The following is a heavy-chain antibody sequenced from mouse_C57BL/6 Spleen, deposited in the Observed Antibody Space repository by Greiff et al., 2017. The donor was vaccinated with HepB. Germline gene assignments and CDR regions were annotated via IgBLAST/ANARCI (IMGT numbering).Heavy chain of an antibody. Sequence: VQLQQSGAELARPGASVKMSCKASGYTFTSYTMHWVKQRPGQGLEWIGYINPSSGYTKYNQKFKDKATLTADKSSSTAYMQLSSRTSEDSAVYYCARWDDGLYYFDYWGQGTTLTVSS. D-gene: IGHD2-3*01. J-gene: IGHJ2*01. CDR1: GYTFTSYT. CDR2: INPSSGYT. CDR3: ARWDDGLYYFDY. V-gene: IGHV1-4*01.